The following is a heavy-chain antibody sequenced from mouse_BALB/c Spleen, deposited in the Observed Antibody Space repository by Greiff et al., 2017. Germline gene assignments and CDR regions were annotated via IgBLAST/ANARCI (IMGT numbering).Heavy chain of an antibody. CDR1: GYTFTSYV. CDR3: ARYGSSYGFAY. J-gene: IGHJ3*01. V-gene: IGHV1-14*01. CDR2: INPYNDGT. Sequence: VQLKESGPELVKPGASVKMSCKASGYTFTSYVMHWVKQKPGQGLEWIGYINPYNDGTKYNEKFKGKATLTSDKSSSTAYMELSSLTSEDSAVYYCARYGSSYGFAYWGQGTLVTVSA. D-gene: IGHD1-1*01.